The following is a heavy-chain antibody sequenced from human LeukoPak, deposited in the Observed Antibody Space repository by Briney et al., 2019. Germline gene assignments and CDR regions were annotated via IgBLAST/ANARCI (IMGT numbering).Heavy chain of an antibody. CDR1: GFTFSSYA. CDR3: AREVYYDSSGHPEGLDY. J-gene: IGHJ4*02. Sequence: GGSLRLSCAASGFTFSSYAMSWVRQAPGKGLEWVANIKQDGSEKYYVDSVKGRFTISRDNAKNSLYLQMNSLRAEDTAVYYCAREVYYDSSGHPEGLDYWGQGTLVTVSS. CDR2: IKQDGSEK. D-gene: IGHD3-22*01. V-gene: IGHV3-7*01.